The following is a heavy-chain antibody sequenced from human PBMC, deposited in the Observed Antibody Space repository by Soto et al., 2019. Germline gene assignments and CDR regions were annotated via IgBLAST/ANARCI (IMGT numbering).Heavy chain of an antibody. CDR3: ARGGDAFDI. CDR2: INHSGST. Sequence: SETLSLTCAVYGGSFSGYYWSWIRQPPGKGLEWIGEINHSGSTNYNPSLKSRVTISVDTSKNQFSLKLSSVTAADTAVYHCARGGDAFDIWGQGTMVSVSS. CDR1: GGSFSGYY. J-gene: IGHJ3*02. V-gene: IGHV4-34*01.